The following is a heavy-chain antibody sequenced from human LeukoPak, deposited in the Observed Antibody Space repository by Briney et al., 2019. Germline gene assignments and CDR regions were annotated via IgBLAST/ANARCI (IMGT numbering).Heavy chain of an antibody. CDR2: IYYSGST. CDR1: GGSISSGDYC. J-gene: IGHJ6*02. V-gene: IGHV4-30-4*01. Sequence: SQTLSLTCTVSGGSISSGDYCWSWIRQPPGKGLEWIGYIYYSGSTYYNPSLKSRVTISVDTSKNQFSLKLSSVTAADTAVYYCARDWKPDYYYGMDVWGQGTTVTVSS. CDR3: ARDWKPDYYYGMDV. D-gene: IGHD1-1*01.